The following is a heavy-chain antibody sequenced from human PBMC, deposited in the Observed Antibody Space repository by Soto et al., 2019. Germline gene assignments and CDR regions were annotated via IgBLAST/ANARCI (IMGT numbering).Heavy chain of an antibody. D-gene: IGHD2-2*01. Sequence: EVQLLESGGGLVQPGGSLRLSCAASGFTFSSYAMSWVRQAPGKGLEWVSAISGSGGSTYFADSVKGRFTISRDNSRNTLYLQMNSQRAEDTAVYYCAKEGSVSASWFYYYYGMDVWGQGTTVTVS. CDR1: GFTFSSYA. CDR2: ISGSGGST. J-gene: IGHJ6*02. CDR3: AKEGSVSASWFYYYYGMDV. V-gene: IGHV3-23*01.